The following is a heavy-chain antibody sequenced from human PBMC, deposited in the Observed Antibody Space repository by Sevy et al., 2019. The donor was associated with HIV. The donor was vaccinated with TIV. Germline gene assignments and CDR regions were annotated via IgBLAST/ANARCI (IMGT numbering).Heavy chain of an antibody. CDR3: ARLEASGSGWYGNGMDV. J-gene: IGHJ6*02. CDR1: GYPFSTYA. D-gene: IGHD6-19*01. V-gene: IGHV1-18*01. CDR2: ISAYNGHT. Sequence: ASVKVSCKASGYPFSTYAISWVRQAPGQGLECMGWISAYNGHTNYAQSLQDRVTMTTDTSTSTAYMELRSLRSDDTAVYSCARLEASGSGWYGNGMDVWGQGTTVTVSS.